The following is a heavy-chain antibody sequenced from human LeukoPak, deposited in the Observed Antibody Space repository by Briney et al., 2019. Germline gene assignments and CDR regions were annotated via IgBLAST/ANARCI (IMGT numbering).Heavy chain of an antibody. CDR2: INHSGST. CDR1: GGSFSGYY. V-gene: IGHV4-34*01. Sequence: PSETLSLTRAVYGGSFSGYYWSWIRQPPGKGLEWIGEINHSGSTNYNPSLKSRVTISVDTSKNQFSLKLSSVTAADTAVYYCARPMVRGVTQFDYWGQGTLVTVSS. CDR3: ARPMVRGVTQFDY. D-gene: IGHD3-10*01. J-gene: IGHJ4*02.